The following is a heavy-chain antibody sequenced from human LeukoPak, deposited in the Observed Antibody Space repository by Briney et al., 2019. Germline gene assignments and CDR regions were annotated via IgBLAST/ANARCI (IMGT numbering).Heavy chain of an antibody. CDR3: VKDRYGYSSSWLGAFDI. CDR2: ISSNGGST. J-gene: IGHJ3*02. Sequence: QPGGSLRLSCSASGFTFSSYAMHWVRQAPGKGLEYVSAISSNGGSTYYADSVKGRFTISRDNSKNTLYLQMSSLRAEDTAVYYCVKDRYGYSSSWLGAFDIWGQGTMVTVSS. V-gene: IGHV3-64D*09. CDR1: GFTFSSYA. D-gene: IGHD6-13*01.